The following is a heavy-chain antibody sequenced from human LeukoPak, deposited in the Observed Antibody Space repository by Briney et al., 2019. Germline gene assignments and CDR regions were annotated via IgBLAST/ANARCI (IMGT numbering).Heavy chain of an antibody. Sequence: SETLSLTCTVSGGSISSSSYYWGWIRQPPGKGLEWIGSIYYSGSTYYNPSLKSRVTISVDTSKNQFSLKLSSVTAADTAVYYCARADCSGGSCYSIHNPFPRYYFDYWGQGTLVTVSS. CDR1: GGSISSSSYY. V-gene: IGHV4-39*07. CDR3: ARADCSGGSCYSIHNPFPRYYFDY. D-gene: IGHD2-15*01. J-gene: IGHJ4*02. CDR2: IYYSGST.